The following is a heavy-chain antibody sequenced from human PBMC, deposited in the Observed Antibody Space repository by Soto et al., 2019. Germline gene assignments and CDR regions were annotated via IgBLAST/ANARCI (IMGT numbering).Heavy chain of an antibody. D-gene: IGHD2-15*01. Sequence: ESLYLACPVSGASISSSYWSWIRQPPGKGLEWLAYIYDDGSANYNPSLKSRATISLDMSKNQFSLKLTSVTDADTAVYYCARDKYCSGGSCRKNWFDPWGQGTLVTVYS. V-gene: IGHV4-59*01. CDR2: IYDDGSA. CDR3: ARDKYCSGGSCRKNWFDP. J-gene: IGHJ5*02. CDR1: GASISSSY.